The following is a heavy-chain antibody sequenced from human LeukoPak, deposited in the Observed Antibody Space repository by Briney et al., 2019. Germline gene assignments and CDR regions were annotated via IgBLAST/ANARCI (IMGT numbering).Heavy chain of an antibody. CDR2: ISGSGGST. Sequence: GGSLRLSCAASGFTFSSYAMSWVRQAPGKGLGWVSAISGSGGSTYYADSAKGRFTISRDNSKNTLYPQMNSLRAEDTAVYYCATSSSSATEYYYYYYGMDVWGQGTTVTVSS. J-gene: IGHJ6*02. D-gene: IGHD6-6*01. CDR3: ATSSSSATEYYYYYYGMDV. V-gene: IGHV3-23*01. CDR1: GFTFSSYA.